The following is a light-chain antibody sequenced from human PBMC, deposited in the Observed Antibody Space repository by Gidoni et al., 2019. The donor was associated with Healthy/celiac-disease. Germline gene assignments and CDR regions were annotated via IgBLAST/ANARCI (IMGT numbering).Light chain of an antibody. J-gene: IGLJ3*02. Sequence: SCVLTQPPSVAVAPGKTARITCGGNNIGSKSVHWYQQKPGQAPVLVVYDDSDRPSGIPERFSGSNSGNTATLTISRVEAGNEADYYCQVWDSSSDHPNWVFGGGTKLTVL. V-gene: IGLV3-21*03. CDR1: NIGSKS. CDR2: DDS. CDR3: QVWDSSSDHPNWV.